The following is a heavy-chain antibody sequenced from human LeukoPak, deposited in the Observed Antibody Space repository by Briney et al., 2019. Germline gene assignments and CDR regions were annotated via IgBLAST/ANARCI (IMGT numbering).Heavy chain of an antibody. Sequence: GASVKVSCKASGGTFSSYAISWVRQAPGQGLEWMGGIIPIFDIANYAQKFQGRVTITADKSTATAYMELSSLRSEDTAMYYCAKADLYPSGCSGGSCLDAFDYWGQGTLVTVSS. CDR3: AKADLYPSGCSGGSCLDAFDY. D-gene: IGHD2-15*01. V-gene: IGHV1-69*17. CDR1: GGTFSSYA. J-gene: IGHJ4*02. CDR2: IIPIFDIA.